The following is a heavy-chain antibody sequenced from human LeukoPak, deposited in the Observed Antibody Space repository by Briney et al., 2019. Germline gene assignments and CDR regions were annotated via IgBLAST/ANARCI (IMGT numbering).Heavy chain of an antibody. CDR3: ARHGPPMQTMFFDF. Sequence: SETLSLTCTVSGGSISGSSYYWGWIRQPPGKGLEWIGDIYCTGSPYYSPSLKSRVSVSVDTSKNQFSLKLTSVTAADTALYYCARHGPPMQTMFFDFWGQGALVIVSS. CDR1: GGSISGSSYY. V-gene: IGHV4-39*01. J-gene: IGHJ4*02. D-gene: IGHD3-10*02. CDR2: IYCTGSP.